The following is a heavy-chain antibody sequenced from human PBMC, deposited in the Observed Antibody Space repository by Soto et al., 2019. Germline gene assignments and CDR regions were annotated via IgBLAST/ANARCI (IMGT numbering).Heavy chain of an antibody. V-gene: IGHV1-18*04. CDR1: GYTFTNHG. CDR3: ARDFYPVAYFFDY. J-gene: IGHJ4*02. CDR2: VSGYNDKT. Sequence: QVQLVQSGAELKKPGASVKVSCKASGYTFTNHGISWVRQAPGQGLEWVGWVSGYNDKTKSAQKFQGRVTMTTETSTNTAYMELRSLRSDDTAVYFCARDFYPVAYFFDYWGQGTLVTVSS. D-gene: IGHD2-21*01.